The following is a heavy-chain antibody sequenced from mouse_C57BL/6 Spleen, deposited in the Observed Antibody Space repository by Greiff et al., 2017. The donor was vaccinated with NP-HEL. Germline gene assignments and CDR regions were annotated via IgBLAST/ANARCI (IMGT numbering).Heavy chain of an antibody. CDR1: GYTFTSYW. J-gene: IGHJ3*01. CDR2: IYPSDSET. V-gene: IGHV1-61*01. D-gene: IGHD2-2*01. Sequence: QVQLQQSGAELVRPGSSVKLSCKASGYTFTSYWMDWVKQRPGQGLEWIGNIYPSDSETHYNQKFKDKATLTVDKSSSTAYMQLSSLTSEDSAVYYCARRMVTTGFAYWGQGTLVTVSA. CDR3: ARRMVTTGFAY.